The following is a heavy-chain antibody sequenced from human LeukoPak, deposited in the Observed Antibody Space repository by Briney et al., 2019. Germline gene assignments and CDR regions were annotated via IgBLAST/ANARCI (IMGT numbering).Heavy chain of an antibody. Sequence: GASLRLSCAASGFSLSTYGVSWVRQPPGKGLEWVSGITGTGGSTYYADSVKGRFTVSRDTSKNTLYLQMNSLRAEDTAIYYCAKDHGAAVAGFYYWGQGTLVTVSS. D-gene: IGHD6-19*01. J-gene: IGHJ4*02. CDR3: AKDHGAAVAGFYY. CDR2: ITGTGGST. CDR1: GFSLSTYG. V-gene: IGHV3-23*01.